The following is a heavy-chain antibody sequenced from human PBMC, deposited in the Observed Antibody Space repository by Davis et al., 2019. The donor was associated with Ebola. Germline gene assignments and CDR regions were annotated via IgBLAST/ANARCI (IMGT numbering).Heavy chain of an antibody. CDR2: ISSSGSTI. CDR3: ASGGDYGSGSYYIIY. D-gene: IGHD3-10*01. V-gene: IGHV3-11*04. J-gene: IGHJ4*02. CDR1: GFTFSDYY. Sequence: GESLKISCAASGFTFSDYYMSWIRQAPGKGLEWVSYISSSGSTIYYADSVKGRFTISRDNSKNTLYLQMNSLRAEDTAVYYCASGGDYGSGSYYIIYWGQGTLVTVSS.